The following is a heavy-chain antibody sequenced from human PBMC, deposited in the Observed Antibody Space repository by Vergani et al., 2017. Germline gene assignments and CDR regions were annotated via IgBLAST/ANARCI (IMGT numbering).Heavy chain of an antibody. J-gene: IGHJ5*01. CDR1: GGSISSNSYY. CDR2: SYYSGTV. V-gene: IGHV4-39*01. D-gene: IGHD3-10*01. Sequence: QLHLQESGPGLVKPSETLSLTCTVSGGSISSNSYYWAWIRQPPGKGLGWIGNSYYSGTVYYHPSLKSRTTISIDTSRNQFSLKLTSVTAADTAVYYCAGLGYSSRSYFDSWGQGTLVTVSS. CDR3: AGLGYSSRSYFDS.